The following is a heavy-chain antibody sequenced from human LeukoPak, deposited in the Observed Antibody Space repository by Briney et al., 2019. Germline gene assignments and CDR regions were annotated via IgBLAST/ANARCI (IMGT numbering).Heavy chain of an antibody. V-gene: IGHV1-69*02. CDR1: GGTFSSYT. D-gene: IGHD2-15*01. CDR2: IIPILGIA. CDR3: ARAPGYCSGGSCYSGFYGMDV. J-gene: IGHJ6*02. Sequence: SVKVSCKASGGTFSSYTISWVRQAPGQGLEWMGRIIPILGIANYAQKFQGRVTVTADKSTSTAYMELSSLRSEDTAVYYCARAPGYCSGGSCYSGFYGMDVWGQGTTVTVSS.